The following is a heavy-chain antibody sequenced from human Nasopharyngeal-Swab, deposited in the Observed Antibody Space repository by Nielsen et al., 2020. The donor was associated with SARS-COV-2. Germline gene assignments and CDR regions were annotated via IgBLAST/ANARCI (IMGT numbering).Heavy chain of an antibody. CDR2: INHSGST. CDR1: GGSFSGYY. J-gene: IGHJ3*02. D-gene: IGHD2-15*01. CDR3: ATCGGSCYSDAFDI. Sequence: LRLSCAVYGGSFSGYYWSWIRQPPGKGLEWIGEINHSGSTNYNPSLKSRVTISVDTSKNQFSLKLSSVTAADTAVYYCATCGGSCYSDAFDIWGQGTMVTVSS. V-gene: IGHV4-34*01.